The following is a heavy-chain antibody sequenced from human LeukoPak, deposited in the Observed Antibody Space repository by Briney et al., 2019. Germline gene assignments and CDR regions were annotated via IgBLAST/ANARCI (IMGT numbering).Heavy chain of an antibody. Sequence: GESLKISCKGSGYSFTSYWIGWVRQMPGKGLEWMGIIYPGDSDTRYSPSFQGQVTISADKSTSTAYLQWSSLKASDTAMYYCARTPGYCSSTSCYPGWFDPWGQGTLVTVSS. CDR3: ARTPGYCSSTSCYPGWFDP. D-gene: IGHD2-2*01. J-gene: IGHJ5*02. CDR2: IYPGDSDT. CDR1: GYSFTSYW. V-gene: IGHV5-51*01.